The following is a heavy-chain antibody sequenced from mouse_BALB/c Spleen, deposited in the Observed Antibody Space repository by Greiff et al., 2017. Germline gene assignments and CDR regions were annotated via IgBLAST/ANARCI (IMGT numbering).Heavy chain of an antibody. CDR2: ISDGGSYT. J-gene: IGHJ4*01. V-gene: IGHV5-4*02. Sequence: EVMLVESGGGLVKPGGSLKLSCAASGFTFSDYYMYWVRQTPEKRLEWVATISDGGSYTYYPDSVKGRFTISRDNAKNNLYLQMSSLKSEDTAMYYCAREEKTGTGAMDYWGQGTSVTVSS. CDR1: GFTFSDYY. D-gene: IGHD4-1*01. CDR3: AREEKTGTGAMDY.